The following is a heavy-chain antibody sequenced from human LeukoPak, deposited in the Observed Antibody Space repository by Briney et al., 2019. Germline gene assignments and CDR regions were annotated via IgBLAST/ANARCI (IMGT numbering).Heavy chain of an antibody. V-gene: IGHV3-43*02. CDR3: AKLNSGAFDI. CDR1: GFTFDDYA. D-gene: IGHD2/OR15-2a*01. Sequence: AGSLRLSWAASGFTFDDYAMRWVRHAPGKRMEWVSLIGGDGGSTYYADSGKGRLSISRDNSKNSLYLRMNSLRTEDTALYYCAKLNSGAFDIWGPGTMVTVSS. CDR2: IGGDGGST. J-gene: IGHJ3*02.